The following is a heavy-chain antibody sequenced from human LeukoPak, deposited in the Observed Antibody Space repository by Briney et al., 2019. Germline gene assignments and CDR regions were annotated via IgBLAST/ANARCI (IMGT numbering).Heavy chain of an antibody. V-gene: IGHV3-30*04. J-gene: IGHJ5*02. Sequence: PGGSLRLSCAASGFTFSSYAMHWVRQAPGKGLEWVAVISYDGSNKYYADSVKGRFTISRDNSKNTLYLQMNSLRAEDTAVYYCATTWGSWGQGTLVTVSS. CDR1: GFTFSSYA. CDR2: ISYDGSNK. CDR3: ATTWGS. D-gene: IGHD7-27*01.